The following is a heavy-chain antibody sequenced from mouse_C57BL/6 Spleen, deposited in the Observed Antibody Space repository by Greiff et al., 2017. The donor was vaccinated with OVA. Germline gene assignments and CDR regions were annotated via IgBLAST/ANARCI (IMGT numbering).Heavy chain of an antibody. D-gene: IGHD2-3*01. CDR1: GYTFTDYY. J-gene: IGHJ3*01. V-gene: IGHV1-18*01. CDR3: AREGDGYYSAWFAY. CDR2: INPNNGCT. Sequence: EVQLQQSGPELVKPGASVKIPCKASGYTFTDYYMDWVKQSPGKSLEWIGDINPNNGCTNYNQKFKGKATLTVDKSSSTAYMQLRSLTSEDTEVDNGAREGDGYYSAWFAYWGQGTLVTVSA.